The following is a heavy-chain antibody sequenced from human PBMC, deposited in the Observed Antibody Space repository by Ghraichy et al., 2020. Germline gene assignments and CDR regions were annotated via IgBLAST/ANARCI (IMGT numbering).Heavy chain of an antibody. CDR2: ISSSSSYI. V-gene: IGHV3-21*01. CDR1: GFTFSSYS. J-gene: IGHJ4*02. Sequence: GGSLRLSCAASGFTFSSYSMNWVRQAPGKGLEWVSSISSSSSYIYYADSVKGRFTISRDNAKNSLYLQMNSLRAEDTAVYYCARVEVITFGGVIANPLDYWGQGTLVTVSS. CDR3: ARVEVITFGGVIANPLDY. D-gene: IGHD3-16*02.